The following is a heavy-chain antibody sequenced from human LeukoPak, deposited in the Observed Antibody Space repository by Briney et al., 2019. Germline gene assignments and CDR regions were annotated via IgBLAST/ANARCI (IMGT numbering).Heavy chain of an antibody. CDR1: GFIFSSYW. Sequence: PGGSLRLSCAASGFIFSSYWMTWVRQAPGKGLEWVAIIKEDGSEKYYVDSVKGRFTISRDNAKNSLYLQMNSLRAEDTAMYYCARAPTILGLVPHFDRWGQGSLVTVSS. CDR3: ARAPTILGLVPHFDR. CDR2: IKEDGSEK. D-gene: IGHD3-3*01. V-gene: IGHV3-7*03. J-gene: IGHJ4*01.